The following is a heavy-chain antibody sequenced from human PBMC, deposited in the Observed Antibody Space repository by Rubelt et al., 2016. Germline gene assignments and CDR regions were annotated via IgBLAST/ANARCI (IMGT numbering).Heavy chain of an antibody. J-gene: IGHJ4*02. CDR1: GYTFTSYG. V-gene: IGHV1-18*01. CDR2: ISAYNGNT. D-gene: IGHD5-18*01. CDR3: ARLSIFEDTAMVMSDY. Sequence: QVQLVQSGAEVKKPGASVKVSCKASGYTFTSYGISWVRQAPGQGLEWMGWISAYNGNTNYAQKLQGRVTMTTDTSTSTAYMELRSLRSDETAVYYCARLSIFEDTAMVMSDYWGQGTLVTVSS.